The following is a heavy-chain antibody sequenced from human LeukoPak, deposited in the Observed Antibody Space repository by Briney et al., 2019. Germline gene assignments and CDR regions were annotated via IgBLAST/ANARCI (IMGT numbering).Heavy chain of an antibody. CDR3: ARSLVATTKYGYYYYMDV. V-gene: IGHV4-59*12. Sequence: PSETLSLTCTVSGGSISRDYWSWIRQPPGKGLEWIGYMYYSGSTDYNPSLKSRVTISVDTSKNQFSLKLSSVTAADTAVYYCARSLVATTKYGYYYYMDVWGKGTTVTVSS. CDR2: MYYSGST. CDR1: GGSISRDY. J-gene: IGHJ6*03. D-gene: IGHD5-12*01.